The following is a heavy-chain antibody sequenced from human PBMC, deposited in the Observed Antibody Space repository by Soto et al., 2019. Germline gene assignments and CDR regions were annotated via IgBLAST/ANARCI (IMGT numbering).Heavy chain of an antibody. D-gene: IGHD6-13*01. CDR1: GGSISSYY. CDR3: ARSRIEAAGTVYH. V-gene: IGHV4-59*08. J-gene: IGHJ5*02. CDR2: IYYSGST. Sequence: QVQLQESGPGLVKPSETLSLTCTVSGGSISSYYWSWIRQPPGKGLEWIGYIYYSGSTNYNPSLKSRVTISVDTSKNQFSLKLSSVTAADTAVYYCARSRIEAAGTVYHWGHGTLVTVSS.